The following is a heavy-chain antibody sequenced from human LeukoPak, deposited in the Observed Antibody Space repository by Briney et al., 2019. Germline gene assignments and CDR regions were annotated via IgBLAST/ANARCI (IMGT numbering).Heavy chain of an antibody. CDR2: IYYSGST. Sequence: SETLSLTCTVSGGSISSYYWSWIRQPPGKGLEWIGYIYYSGSTNYNPSLKSRVTISVDTSKNQFSLKLSSVTAADTAVYYCAGSPASRYYYDSSGYKNWFDPWGQGTLVTVSS. CDR1: GGSISSYY. V-gene: IGHV4-59*01. D-gene: IGHD3-22*01. J-gene: IGHJ5*02. CDR3: AGSPASRYYYDSSGYKNWFDP.